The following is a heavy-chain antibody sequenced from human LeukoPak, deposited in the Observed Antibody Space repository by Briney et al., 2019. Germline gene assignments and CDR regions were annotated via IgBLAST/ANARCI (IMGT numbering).Heavy chain of an antibody. V-gene: IGHV1-2*02. CDR3: ARVGLVVRGVTNFRFDP. J-gene: IGHJ5*02. CDR1: GYTFTGYY. D-gene: IGHD3-10*01. CDR2: INPNSGGT. Sequence: ASVKVSCKASGYTFTGYYMHWVRQAPGQGLEWMGWINPNSGGTNYAQKFQGRVTMTRDTSISTAYMELSGLRSDDTAVYYCARVGLVVRGVTNFRFDPWGQGTLVTVSS.